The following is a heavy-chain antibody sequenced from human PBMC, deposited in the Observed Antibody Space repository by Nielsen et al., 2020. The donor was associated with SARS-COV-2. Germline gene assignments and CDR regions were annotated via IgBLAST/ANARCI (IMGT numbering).Heavy chain of an antibody. CDR1: GFTVSSNY. CDR2: IYSGGST. D-gene: IGHD2-21*01. Sequence: GESLKISCAASGFTVSSNYMSWVRQAPGKGLEWVSVIYSGGSTYYADSVKGRFTISRDNAKNSLYLQMSSLRAEDTAVYYCASLTSYSEDCWGQGTLVTVSS. CDR3: ASLTSYSEDC. V-gene: IGHV3-53*01. J-gene: IGHJ4*02.